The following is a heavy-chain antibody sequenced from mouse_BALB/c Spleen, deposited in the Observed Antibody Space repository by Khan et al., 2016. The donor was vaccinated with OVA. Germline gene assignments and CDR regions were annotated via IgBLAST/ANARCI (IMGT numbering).Heavy chain of an antibody. CDR2: ISSDGNT. D-gene: IGHD2-12*01. J-gene: IGHJ4*01. CDR3: GRHPYNRYKFLDY. V-gene: IGHV2-6-1*01. CDR1: GFSLTTYG. Sequence: QVQLKESGPGLAAPSQSLSISCTISGFSLTTYGVHWVRQPPGKGLEWLVVISSDGNTTYNSTPKSRLTITKNNSQSQVFLRMISLQTDNTAVYVCGRHPYNRYKFLDYWGQGTSVTVST.